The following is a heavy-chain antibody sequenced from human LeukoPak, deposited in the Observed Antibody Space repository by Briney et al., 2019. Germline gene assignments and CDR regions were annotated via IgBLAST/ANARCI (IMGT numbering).Heavy chain of an antibody. J-gene: IGHJ6*03. Sequence: GGSLRLSCAASGFTFSTYTMNWVRQAPGKGLEWVSSINIRSNYKYYADSVKGRFTISRDNAKNSLYLQMNSLRAEDTAVYYCAKDWDYDYDYMDVWGKGTTVTVSS. V-gene: IGHV3-21*04. CDR3: AKDWDYDYDYMDV. CDR1: GFTFSTYT. CDR2: INIRSNYK. D-gene: IGHD3-16*01.